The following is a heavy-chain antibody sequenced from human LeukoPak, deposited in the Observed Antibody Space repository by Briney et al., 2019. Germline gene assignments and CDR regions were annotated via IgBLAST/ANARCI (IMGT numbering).Heavy chain of an antibody. Sequence: ETLRLSCAASGFTFSSHWMYWVRQAPGKGLEWVANIKQDGSEKYYVDSVKGRFTISRDNAKNSLYLQMNSLRTEDTAVYYCARGANYAFDIWGQGTMVTVSS. J-gene: IGHJ3*02. CDR2: IKQDGSEK. CDR3: ARGANYAFDI. V-gene: IGHV3-7*01. CDR1: GFTFSSHW. D-gene: IGHD5-24*01.